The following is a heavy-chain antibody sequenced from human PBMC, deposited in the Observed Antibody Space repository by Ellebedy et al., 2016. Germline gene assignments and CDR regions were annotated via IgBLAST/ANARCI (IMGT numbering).Heavy chain of an antibody. CDR1: GFTFSNFW. CDR3: ARDRYGTGTYYPVKLYLFDN. D-gene: IGHD3-10*01. V-gene: IGHV3-7*01. Sequence: GGSLRLXXAASGFTFSNFWMSWVRQAPGKGLQWVANIKQDRSEKSYVDSVKGRFTISRDNAKNSLYLQMNSLRAEDTAVYYCARDRYGTGTYYPVKLYLFDNWGQGTLVTVSS. J-gene: IGHJ4*02. CDR2: IKQDRSEK.